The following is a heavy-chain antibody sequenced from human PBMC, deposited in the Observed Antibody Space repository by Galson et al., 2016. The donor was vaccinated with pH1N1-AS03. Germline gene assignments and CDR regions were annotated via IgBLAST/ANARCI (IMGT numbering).Heavy chain of an antibody. CDR2: IIPLLDKA. CDR1: GGTFSSYG. V-gene: IGHV1-69*10. D-gene: IGHD3-22*01. Sequence: SVKVSCKASGGTFSSYGISWVRQAPGQGLEWMGSIIPLLDKADYAQRFQDRVTITRDTFATTAYMELSSLRSEDTAVYYCARTNYYHSSGDYWGQGTLVTVSS. CDR3: ARTNYYHSSGDY. J-gene: IGHJ4*02.